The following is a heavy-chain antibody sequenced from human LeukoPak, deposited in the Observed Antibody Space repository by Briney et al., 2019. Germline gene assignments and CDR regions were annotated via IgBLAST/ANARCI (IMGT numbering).Heavy chain of an antibody. CDR3: ARGAYYYDSSGYYHYYYYGMDV. J-gene: IGHJ6*02. D-gene: IGHD3-22*01. CDR2: VNPNSGNT. CDR1: GYTFTSYD. Sequence: GASVKVSCKASGYTFTSYDINWVRQATGQGLEWMGWVNPNSGNTGYAQKFQGRVTMTRNTSISTAYMELSSLRSEDTAVYYCARGAYYYDSSGYYHYYYYGMDVWGQGTTVTVSS. V-gene: IGHV1-8*01.